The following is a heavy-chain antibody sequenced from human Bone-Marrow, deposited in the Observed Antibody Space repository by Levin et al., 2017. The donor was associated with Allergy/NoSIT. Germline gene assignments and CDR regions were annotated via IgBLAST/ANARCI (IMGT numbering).Heavy chain of an antibody. Sequence: GGSLRLSCAASGFIFSNYSMNWVRQAPGKGLEWVSSISSSGRYIYYADSVKGRFTISRDNAKNSLFLQMNSLRAEDTAMYYCARDRRADEFWWVVAGTLRPFWYFDLWGRGTLVTVSS. V-gene: IGHV3-21*04. CDR1: GFIFSNYS. D-gene: IGHD6-19*01. CDR3: ARDRRADEFWWVVAGTLRPFWYFDL. J-gene: IGHJ2*01. CDR2: ISSSGRYI.